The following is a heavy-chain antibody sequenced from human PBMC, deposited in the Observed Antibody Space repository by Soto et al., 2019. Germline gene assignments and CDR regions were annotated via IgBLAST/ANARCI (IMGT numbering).Heavy chain of an antibody. CDR2: TYYRSKWYN. D-gene: IGHD6-6*01. CDR3: ARAHLIASRLMWYLDL. CDR1: GDSVSSNNAA. J-gene: IGHJ2*01. V-gene: IGHV6-1*01. Sequence: SQTLSLTCAISGDSVSSNNAAWHWIRQSPSRGLEWLGRTYYRSKWYNDYAMSVKGRITINPDTSKDHFSLQLNSVTPEDTAVYYCARAHLIASRLMWYLDLWGRGXLVTVYS.